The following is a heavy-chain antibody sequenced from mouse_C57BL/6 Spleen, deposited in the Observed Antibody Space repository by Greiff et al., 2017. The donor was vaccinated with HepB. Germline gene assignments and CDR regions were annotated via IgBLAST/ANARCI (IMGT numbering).Heavy chain of an antibody. J-gene: IGHJ1*03. D-gene: IGHD1-1*02. CDR2: IDPSDSET. Sequence: QVQLQQPGAELVRPGSSVKLSCKASGYTFTSYWMHWVKQRPIQGLEWIGNIDPSDSETHYNQKFKDKATLTVDKSSSTAYMQLSSLTSEDSAVYYCARDMGNYWYFDVWGTGTTVTVSS. CDR1: GYTFTSYW. CDR3: ARDMGNYWYFDV. V-gene: IGHV1-52*01.